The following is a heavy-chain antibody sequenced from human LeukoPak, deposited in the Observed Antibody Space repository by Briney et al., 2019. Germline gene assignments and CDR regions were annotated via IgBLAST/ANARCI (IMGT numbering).Heavy chain of an antibody. CDR1: GFTFSSYG. J-gene: IGHJ4*02. D-gene: IGHD2-15*01. V-gene: IGHV3-30*18. CDR3: AKERARYCSGGSCPTFDY. CDR2: ISYDGSNK. Sequence: GGSLRLSCAASGFTFSSYGMHWVRQAPGKGLEWVAVISYDGSNKYYADSVKGRFPISRDNSKNTLYLQMNSLRAEDTAVYYCAKERARYCSGGSCPTFDYWGQGTLVTVSS.